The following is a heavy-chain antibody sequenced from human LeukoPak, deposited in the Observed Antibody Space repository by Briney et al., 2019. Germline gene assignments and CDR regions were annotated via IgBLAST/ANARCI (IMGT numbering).Heavy chain of an antibody. V-gene: IGHV4-59*01. D-gene: IGHD4-17*01. CDR3: ARGSLGDYGNWFDL. CDR2: MYYSGST. J-gene: IGHJ5*02. CDR1: GGSISRDY. Sequence: SERLSLTCSVSGGSISRDYWSWIRQPPGKGLEWIGYMYYSGSTNFNPSLKTRVTISVDTSKNHLSLKMSSVTAVDTAVYYCARGSLGDYGNWFDLWGQGTVVSVFS.